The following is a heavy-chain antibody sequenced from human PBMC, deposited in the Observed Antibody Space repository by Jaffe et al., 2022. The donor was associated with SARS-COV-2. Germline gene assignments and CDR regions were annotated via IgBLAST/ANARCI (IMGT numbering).Heavy chain of an antibody. V-gene: IGHV3-49*03. CDR1: GFTFGDYA. D-gene: IGHD4-17*01. CDR3: TRVPPFKPYGDSIYYYYYMDV. Sequence: EVQLVESGGDLVQPGRSLRLSCTGSGFTFGDYAMSWFRQAPGKGLEWVGLIRNKVHGGTTEYAASVKGRFSISRDDSKSIAYLQMNSLKTEDTAVYYCTRVPPFKPYGDSIYYYYYMDVWGKGTTVTVSS. J-gene: IGHJ6*03. CDR2: IRNKVHGGTT.